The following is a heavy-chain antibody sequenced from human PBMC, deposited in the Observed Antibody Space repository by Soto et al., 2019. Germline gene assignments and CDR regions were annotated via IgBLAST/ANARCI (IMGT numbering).Heavy chain of an antibody. Sequence: GESLKISCKGSGYSFTSYWISWVGQMPGKGLEWMGRIDPSDSYTNYSPSFQGHVTISADKSISTAYLQWSSLKASDTAMYYCARLYQQLGVYYYYGMDVWGQGTTVTVSS. CDR3: ARLYQQLGVYYYYGMDV. V-gene: IGHV5-10-1*01. J-gene: IGHJ6*02. CDR1: GYSFTSYW. CDR2: IDPSDSYT. D-gene: IGHD6-6*01.